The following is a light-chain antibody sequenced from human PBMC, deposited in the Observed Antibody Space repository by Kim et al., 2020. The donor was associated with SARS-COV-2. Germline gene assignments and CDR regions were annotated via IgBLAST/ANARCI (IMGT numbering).Light chain of an antibody. V-gene: IGLV3-1*01. CDR3: LAWDSGTAA. J-gene: IGLJ2*01. CDR2: EDK. Sequence: VSPGQTASIRCSGHELGNKYVSWYQQRPGQSPLLVMYEDKRRPSGIPERFSGSNSGNTATLTISGTQPMDEADYYCLAWDSGTAAFGGGTQLTVL. CDR1: ELGNKY.